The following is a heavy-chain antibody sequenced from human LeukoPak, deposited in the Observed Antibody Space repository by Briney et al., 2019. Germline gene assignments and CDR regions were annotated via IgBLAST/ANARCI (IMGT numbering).Heavy chain of an antibody. V-gene: IGHV4-59*01. D-gene: IGHD1-26*01. CDR3: ARGGSHSLDFDY. CDR1: GGSISSYY. Sequence: SETVSLTCTVSGGSISSYYWTWIRQPPGKGLEWIGSIYYSGSTNYNPSLKSRVTIPVDTSKNQFSLKLSSVTAADTAVYYCARGGSHSLDFDYWGQGTLVTVSS. J-gene: IGHJ4*02. CDR2: IYYSGST.